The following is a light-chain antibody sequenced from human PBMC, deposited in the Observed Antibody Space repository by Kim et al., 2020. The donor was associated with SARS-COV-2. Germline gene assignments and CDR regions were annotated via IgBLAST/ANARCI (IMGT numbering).Light chain of an antibody. CDR2: DVA. V-gene: IGKV1-33*01. J-gene: IGKJ5*01. CDR3: QQYANLPIT. CDR1: QDITKY. Sequence: ASVGDRVTITCQANQDITKYLNWYQQKPGKTPKLLIYDVANLERGVPSRFSGAGFGTNFTFTISSLHPEDAATYFCQQYANLPITFGQGTRLEIK.